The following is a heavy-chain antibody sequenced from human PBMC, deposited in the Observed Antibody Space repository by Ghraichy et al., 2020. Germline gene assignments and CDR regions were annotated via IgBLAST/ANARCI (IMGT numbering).Heavy chain of an antibody. V-gene: IGHV4-30-2*01. CDR2: IYHSGST. CDR3: ARAPYYYDSSGYFNDAFDI. CDR1: GGSISSGGYS. J-gene: IGHJ3*02. D-gene: IGHD3-22*01. Sequence: SETLSLTCAVSGGSISSGGYSWSWIRQPPGKGLEWIGYIYHSGSTYCNPSLKSRVTISVDRSKNQFSLKLSSVTAADTAVYYCARAPYYYDSSGYFNDAFDIWGQGTMVTVSS.